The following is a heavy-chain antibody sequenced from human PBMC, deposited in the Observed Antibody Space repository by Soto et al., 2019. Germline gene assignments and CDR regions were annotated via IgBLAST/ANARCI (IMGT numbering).Heavy chain of an antibody. Sequence: PGGSLRLSCAASGFTFSSYWMSWVRQAPGKGLEWVANIKQDGSEKYYVDSVKGRFTISRDNAKNSLYLQMNSLRAEDTAVYYCARVSTGYYNRSPYYYYYYMDVWGQGTTVTVSS. D-gene: IGHD3-9*01. CDR3: ARVSTGYYNRSPYYYYYYMDV. CDR2: IKQDGSEK. CDR1: GFTFSSYW. V-gene: IGHV3-7*01. J-gene: IGHJ6*03.